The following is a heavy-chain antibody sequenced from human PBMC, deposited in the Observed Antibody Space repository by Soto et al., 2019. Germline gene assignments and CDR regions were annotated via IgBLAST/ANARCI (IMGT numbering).Heavy chain of an antibody. CDR1: GFTFYSYA. CDR2: ISSSGSTI. J-gene: IGHJ6*02. Sequence: GWSLRLSCAASGFTFYSYAMSWVRQAPGKGLEWVSYISSSGSTIYYADSVKGRFTISRDNAKNSLYLQMNSLRAEDTAVYYCARYPVPPQIQLVLYYYYGMAVWGQGTTVTVSS. CDR3: ARYPVPPQIQLVLYYYYGMAV. D-gene: IGHD5-18*01. V-gene: IGHV3-48*03.